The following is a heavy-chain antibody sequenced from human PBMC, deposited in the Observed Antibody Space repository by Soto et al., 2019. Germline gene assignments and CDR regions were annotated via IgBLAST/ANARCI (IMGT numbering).Heavy chain of an antibody. J-gene: IGHJ4*02. CDR2: IYSSGST. V-gene: IGHV4-59*01. CDR1: GGSISNYY. CDR3: ARDHPHSYGVYYFDY. D-gene: IGHD5-18*01. Sequence: PSETLSLTCTVPGGSISNYYWNWIRQSPGKGLEWIGYIYSSGSTHYNPSLQNRVTISIDTSKNQVSLKVNSVTAADTALYYCARDHPHSYGVYYFDYWGQGTPVTVSS.